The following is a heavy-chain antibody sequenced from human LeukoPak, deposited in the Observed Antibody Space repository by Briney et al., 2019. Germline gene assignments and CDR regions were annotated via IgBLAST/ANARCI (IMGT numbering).Heavy chain of an antibody. D-gene: IGHD3-10*01. CDR3: ARLLWFGDGDDY. CDR1: GYTFTSYA. CDR2: INAGNGNT. V-gene: IGHV1-3*01. J-gene: IGHJ4*02. Sequence: GASVKVSCKASGYTFTSYAMHWVRQAPGQRLEWMGWINAGNGNTKYSQKFQGRVTITRDTSASTAYMELSSLRSEDTAVYYCARLLWFGDGDDYWGQGTLVTVSS.